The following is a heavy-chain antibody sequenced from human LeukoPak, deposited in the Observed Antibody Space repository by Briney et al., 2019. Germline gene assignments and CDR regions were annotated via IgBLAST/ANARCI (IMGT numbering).Heavy chain of an antibody. V-gene: IGHV1-2*02. Sequence: ASVKVSCKASGYTFTGYYMHWVRQAPGQGLEWMGWINPNSGGTNYAQKFQGRVTMTRDTSISTAYIELSRLRSDDTAVYYCAISSLSGSYRGDWFDPWGQGTLVTVSS. CDR1: GYTFTGYY. CDR2: INPNSGGT. J-gene: IGHJ5*02. CDR3: AISSLSGSYRGDWFDP. D-gene: IGHD1-26*01.